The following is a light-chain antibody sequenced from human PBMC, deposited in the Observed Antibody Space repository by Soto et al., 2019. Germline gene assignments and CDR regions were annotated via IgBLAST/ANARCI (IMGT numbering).Light chain of an antibody. CDR3: SCYRGTSTLGV. V-gene: IGLV2-14*01. CDR1: SSDVGSYIY. CDR2: EVT. Sequence: QSALTQPASVSGSPGQSITISCTGTSSDVGSYIYVSWYQQHPGKAPKLMLYEVTKRPSGVSNRFFGSKSGNTASLTISGLQAEDEADYYCSCYRGTSTLGVFGTGTKVTVL. J-gene: IGLJ1*01.